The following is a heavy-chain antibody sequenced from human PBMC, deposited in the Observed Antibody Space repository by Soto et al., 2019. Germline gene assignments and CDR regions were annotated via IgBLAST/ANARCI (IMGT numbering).Heavy chain of an antibody. V-gene: IGHV4-39*02. D-gene: IGHD2-2*01. Sequence: PSETLSLTCTVSGGSISGSSYYWGWIRQPPGKGLEWIGSIYYSGSTYYNPSLKSRVTISVDTSKNQFSLKLSSVTAADTAVYYCAREGRLSDIVVVPAATGGPYYYGMDVWGQGTTVTVSS. CDR2: IYYSGST. CDR1: GGSISGSSYY. CDR3: AREGRLSDIVVVPAATGGPYYYGMDV. J-gene: IGHJ6*02.